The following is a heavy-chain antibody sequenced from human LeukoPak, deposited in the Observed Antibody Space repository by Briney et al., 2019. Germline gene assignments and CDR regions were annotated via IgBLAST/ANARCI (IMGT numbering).Heavy chain of an antibody. CDR2: ISGSGGST. V-gene: IGHV3-23*01. Sequence: GGSLRLSCAASGFTFSSFAMSWVRQAPGKGLEWVPAISGSGGSTYYADSVKGRFTISRGNSKNTLFLQMNSLRAEDTAVYYCAKDRSCSGSSCNVGSWGQGTMVTVSS. D-gene: IGHD2-2*01. CDR1: GFTFSSFA. J-gene: IGHJ3*01. CDR3: AKDRSCSGSSCNVGS.